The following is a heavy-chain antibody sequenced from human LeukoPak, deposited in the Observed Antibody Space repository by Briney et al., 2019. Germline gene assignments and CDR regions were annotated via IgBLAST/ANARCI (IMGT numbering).Heavy chain of an antibody. V-gene: IGHV3-21*01. CDR3: AREGRCSSTSCPGYYGMDV. J-gene: IGHJ6*02. CDR2: ISSSSSYI. D-gene: IGHD2-2*01. CDR1: GFTFSDSA. Sequence: GGSLRLSCEASGFTFSDSAMSGVREASGRGLKWFSSISSSSSYIYYADSVKGRFTISRDDAKNSLYLQMNSLRAEDTAVYYCAREGRCSSTSCPGYYGMDVWGQGTTVTVSS.